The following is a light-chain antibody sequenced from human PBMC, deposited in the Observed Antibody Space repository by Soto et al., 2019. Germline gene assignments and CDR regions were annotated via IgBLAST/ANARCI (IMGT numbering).Light chain of an antibody. CDR1: SSDVGGYNY. V-gene: IGLV2-14*01. Sequence: QSALTQPASVSGSPGQSITISCTGTSSDVGGYNYVSWYQQHPGKAPKLMIYDVSNRPSGVSNRFSGSKSGNTASLTISGLQAEDEADYYCSSYTSSTHNYVFGTGTKVTV. J-gene: IGLJ1*01. CDR3: SSYTSSTHNYV. CDR2: DVS.